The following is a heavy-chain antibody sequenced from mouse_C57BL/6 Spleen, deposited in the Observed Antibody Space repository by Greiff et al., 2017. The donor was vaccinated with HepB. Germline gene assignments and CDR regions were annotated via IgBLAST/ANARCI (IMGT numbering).Heavy chain of an antibody. Sequence: DVKLVESGGGLVKPGGSLKLSCAASGFTFSDYGMHWVRQAPEKGLEWVAYISSGSSTIYYADTVKGRFTISRDNAKNTLFLQMTSLRSEDTAMYYCARRANWDKDYFNYWGQGTTLTVSS. CDR2: ISSGSSTI. D-gene: IGHD4-1*01. V-gene: IGHV5-17*01. CDR1: GFTFSDYG. CDR3: ARRANWDKDYFNY. J-gene: IGHJ2*01.